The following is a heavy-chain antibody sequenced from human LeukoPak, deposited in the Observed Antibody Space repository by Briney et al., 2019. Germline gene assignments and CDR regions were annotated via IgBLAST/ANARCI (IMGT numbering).Heavy chain of an antibody. D-gene: IGHD5-18*01. CDR2: VYHSGST. V-gene: IGHV4-38-2*02. CDR1: GYSISSGYY. J-gene: IGHJ3*02. CDR3: ARAGGYNYGRAFDI. Sequence: PSETLSLTCTVSGYSISSGYYWGWIRQPPGKGLEWIGSVYHSGSTYDNPSLKSRVTISVDTSKNQFSLKLSSVTAADTAVYYCARAGGYNYGRAFDIWGQGTMVTVSS.